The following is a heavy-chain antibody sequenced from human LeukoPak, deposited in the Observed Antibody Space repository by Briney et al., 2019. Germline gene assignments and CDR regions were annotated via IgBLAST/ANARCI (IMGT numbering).Heavy chain of an antibody. V-gene: IGHV3-30*18. D-gene: IGHD3-10*01. Sequence: GGSLRLSCSASGFTFSSYGMHWVRQAPGKGLEWVAVISYDGSNTYYADSVKGRFTISRDNSKNMLYLQMNSLRAEDTAVYYCAKPYYYGSRSYMDYWGQGTLVTVSS. CDR1: GFTFSSYG. CDR3: AKPYYYGSRSYMDY. J-gene: IGHJ4*02. CDR2: ISYDGSNT.